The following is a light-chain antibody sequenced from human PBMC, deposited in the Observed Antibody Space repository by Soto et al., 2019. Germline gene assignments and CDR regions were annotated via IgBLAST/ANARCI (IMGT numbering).Light chain of an antibody. J-gene: IGKJ5*01. CDR1: QSISDY. V-gene: IGKV1-39*01. Sequence: DIQMTQSPSSLSASVGDRVTITCRANQSISDYLNWYQQKPGKAPKFLIYASSSLQSGVPSRFRGSGSGTDFTLTISSLQPEDFATYYCQQSYSTPTITFGQGTRLEIK. CDR2: ASS. CDR3: QQSYSTPTIT.